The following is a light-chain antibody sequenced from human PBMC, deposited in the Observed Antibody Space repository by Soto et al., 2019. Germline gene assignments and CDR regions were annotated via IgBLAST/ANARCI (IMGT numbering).Light chain of an antibody. Sequence: QSALIQPPSVSGSPGQSVTISCTGTSSDVEIYDSVSWYQQHPGTVPNPMIYNVNTRPSGVPDRFSGSKSGNTASLTISGLQAEDEADYYCCSYAGSSTYVFGTGTKLTVL. CDR1: SSDVEIYDS. CDR2: NVN. V-gene: IGLV2-23*02. CDR3: CSYAGSSTYV. J-gene: IGLJ1*01.